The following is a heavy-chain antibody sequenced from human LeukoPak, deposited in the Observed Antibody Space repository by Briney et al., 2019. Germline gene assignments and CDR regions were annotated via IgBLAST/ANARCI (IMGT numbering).Heavy chain of an antibody. CDR2: IKQDGSEK. CDR3: ARVDHYDYVWGPNSGSGAFDI. J-gene: IGHJ3*02. V-gene: IGHV3-7*01. CDR1: GFTFSSYW. Sequence: PGGSLRLSCAASGFTFSSYWMSWVRQAPGKGLEWVANIKQDGSEKYYVDSVKGRFTISRDNAKNSLYLQMNSLRAEDTAVYYCARVDHYDYVWGPNSGSGAFDIWGQGTMVTVSS. D-gene: IGHD3-16*01.